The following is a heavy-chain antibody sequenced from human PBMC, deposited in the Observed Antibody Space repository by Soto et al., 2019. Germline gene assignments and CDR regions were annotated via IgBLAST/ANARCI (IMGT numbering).Heavy chain of an antibody. CDR3: ARGGYYYDSSGSLGAFDI. CDR1: GYTFTSYG. V-gene: IGHV1-18*01. J-gene: IGHJ3*02. CDR2: ISAYNGNT. Sequence: QVQLVQSGAEVKKPGASVKVSCKASGYTFTSYGISWVRQAPGQGLEWMGWISAYNGNTNYAQKLQGRVTMTTDTATSTAYMELRSLRSDDTAVYYCARGGYYYDSSGSLGAFDIWGQGTMVTVSS. D-gene: IGHD3-22*01.